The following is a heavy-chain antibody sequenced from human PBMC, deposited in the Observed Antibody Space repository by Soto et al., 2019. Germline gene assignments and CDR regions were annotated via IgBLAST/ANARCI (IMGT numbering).Heavy chain of an antibody. J-gene: IGHJ6*02. D-gene: IGHD4-17*01. V-gene: IGHV4-59*01. CDR1: GGSISSYY. CDR2: IYYSGST. CDR3: ARGDYGDYVGGSYYGMDV. Sequence: SETLSLTCTVSGGSISSYYWSWIRQPPGKGLEWIGYIYYSGSTNYNPSLKSRVTISVDTSKNQFSLKLSSVTAADTAVYYCARGDYGDYVGGSYYGMDVWGQGTKVTVYS.